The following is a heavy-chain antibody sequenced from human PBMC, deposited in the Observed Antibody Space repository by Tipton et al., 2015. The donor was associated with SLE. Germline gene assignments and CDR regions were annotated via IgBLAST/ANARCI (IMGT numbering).Heavy chain of an antibody. CDR3: ARDLVATTELGFDS. CDR2: MSYSGHTT. Sequence: SLRLSCAASGFTFSSYGMSWARQAPGKGLEWVSAMSYSGHTTYYADSVKGRFTISRDNSQNKVYLQMNTLRAEDTAVYYCARDLVATTELGFDSWGQGTLVTVSS. CDR1: GFTFSSYG. J-gene: IGHJ4*02. V-gene: IGHV3-23*01. D-gene: IGHD5-12*01.